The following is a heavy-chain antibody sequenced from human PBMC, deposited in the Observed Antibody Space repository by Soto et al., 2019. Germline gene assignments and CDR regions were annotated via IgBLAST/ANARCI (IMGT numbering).Heavy chain of an antibody. Sequence: GASVKVCCKASGYTFTGYYMHWVRQAPGQGLEWMGWINPNSGGTNYAQKFQGWVTMTRDTSISTDYMELSRLRSDDTAVYYCARDSWGDGYKEINCYYYYGLYVWGQGTTVTVSS. D-gene: IGHD5-12*01. CDR3: ARDSWGDGYKEINCYYYYGLYV. CDR2: INPNSGGT. J-gene: IGHJ6*02. V-gene: IGHV1-2*04. CDR1: GYTFTGYY.